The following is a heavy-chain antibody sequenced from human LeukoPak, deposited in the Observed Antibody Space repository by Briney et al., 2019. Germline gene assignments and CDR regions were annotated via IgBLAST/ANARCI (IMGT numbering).Heavy chain of an antibody. CDR1: GYTLTELS. CDR2: IIPIFGTA. D-gene: IGHD6-13*01. Sequence: SVKVSCKVSGYTLTELSIHWVRQAPGKGLEWMGGIIPIFGTANYAQKFQGRVTITADESTSTAYMELRSLRSDDTAVYYCARDVGKELVDLDYWGQGTLVTVSS. CDR3: ARDVGKELVDLDY. J-gene: IGHJ4*02. V-gene: IGHV1-69*13.